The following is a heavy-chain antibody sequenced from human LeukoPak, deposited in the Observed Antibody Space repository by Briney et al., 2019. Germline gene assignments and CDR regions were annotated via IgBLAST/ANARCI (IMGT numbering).Heavy chain of an antibody. CDR1: GYTFTSYG. CDR3: ARAVVSLSGIDY. CDR2: INAGNGNT. D-gene: IGHD6-19*01. Sequence: ASVKVSCKASGYTFTSYGISWVRQAPGQGLEWMGWINAGNGNTKYSQEFQGRVTITRDTSASTAYMELSSLRSEDMAVYYCARAVVSLSGIDYWGQGTLVTVSS. V-gene: IGHV1-3*03. J-gene: IGHJ4*02.